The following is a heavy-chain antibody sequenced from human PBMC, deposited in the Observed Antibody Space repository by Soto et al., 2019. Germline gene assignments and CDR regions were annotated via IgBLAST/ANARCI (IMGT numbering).Heavy chain of an antibody. CDR2: IYTSGNT. CDR3: ARDDHGDNGRAFDT. J-gene: IGHJ5*02. D-gene: IGHD4-17*01. V-gene: IGHV4-4*07. Sequence: SETLSLTCTVSGGSISNYYWSCIRQPAGKGLEWIGRIYTSGNTNYNPSLKGRVTMSVDMSKNQFSLKLSSVDAADTAVYYCARDDHGDNGRAFDTWGQGTLVTVSS. CDR1: GGSISNYY.